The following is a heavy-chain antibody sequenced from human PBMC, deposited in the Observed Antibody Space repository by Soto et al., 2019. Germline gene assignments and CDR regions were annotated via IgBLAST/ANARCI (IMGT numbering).Heavy chain of an antibody. Sequence: PGGSLRLSCAASGFILSDYYMSWIRQAPGKGLEWVSYISSSSSYTNYADSVKGRFTISRDNAKNTLYLQMNSLRAEDTAVYYCAIYSGYDLGEALDYWGQGTLVTVSS. V-gene: IGHV3-11*06. D-gene: IGHD5-12*01. CDR1: GFILSDYY. J-gene: IGHJ4*02. CDR2: ISSSSSYT. CDR3: AIYSGYDLGEALDY.